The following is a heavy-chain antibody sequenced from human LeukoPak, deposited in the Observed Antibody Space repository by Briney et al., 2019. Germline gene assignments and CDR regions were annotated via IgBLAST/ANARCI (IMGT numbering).Heavy chain of an antibody. Sequence: GESLRISCKGSGYSFTNYWISWVRQMPGTGLEWMGRIDPSDSYTNYSPSFQGHVTISVDKSVTTAYLQWSSLKASDTAVYYCTRRGDYYGIDVWAQGTTVTVSS. CDR3: TRRGDYYGIDV. CDR2: IDPSDSYT. V-gene: IGHV5-10-1*01. J-gene: IGHJ6*02. CDR1: GYSFTNYW. D-gene: IGHD3-10*01.